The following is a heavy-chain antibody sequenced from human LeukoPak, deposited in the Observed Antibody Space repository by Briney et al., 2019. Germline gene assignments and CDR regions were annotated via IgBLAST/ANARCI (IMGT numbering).Heavy chain of an antibody. Sequence: GGSLRLSCAASGFTFSSYATSWVRQAPGKGLEWVSAISGSGGSTYYADSVKGRFTISRDNSKNTLYLQMNSLRAENTAVYYCAKDIKYYGSGSYYNRWGQGTLVTVSS. CDR2: ISGSGGST. D-gene: IGHD3-10*01. CDR1: GFTFSSYA. J-gene: IGHJ5*02. CDR3: AKDIKYYGSGSYYNR. V-gene: IGHV3-23*01.